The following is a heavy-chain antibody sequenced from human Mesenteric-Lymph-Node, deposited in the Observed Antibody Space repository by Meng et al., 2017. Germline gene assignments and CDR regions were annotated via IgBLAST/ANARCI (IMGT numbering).Heavy chain of an antibody. V-gene: IGHV3-20*04. CDR3: ATGGEGGDPPRY. CDR1: GFTFDDYG. D-gene: IGHD2-21*02. Sequence: VGRGGGVWWPGGSLRLSCAGSGFTFDDYGMSWVRQAPGKGLEWISGINWRGDYTYYADSMKGRFTISRDNAKNSLYLQMSSLRAEDTALYYCATGGEGGDPPRYWGQGTLVTVSS. CDR2: INWRGDYT. J-gene: IGHJ4*02.